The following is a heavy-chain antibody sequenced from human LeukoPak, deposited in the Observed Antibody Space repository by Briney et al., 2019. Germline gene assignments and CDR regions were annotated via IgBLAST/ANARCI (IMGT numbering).Heavy chain of an antibody. V-gene: IGHV4-31*03. CDR3: ARGYNWNRDWYFDL. CDR2: IYYSGST. J-gene: IGHJ2*01. D-gene: IGHD1-20*01. CDR1: GGSISSCGYY. Sequence: SETLSLTCTVSGGSISSCGYYWSWIRQHPGKGLEWIGYIYYSGSTYYNPSLKSRVTISVDTSKNQFSLKLSSVTAADTAVYYCARGYNWNRDWYFDLWGRGTLVTVSS.